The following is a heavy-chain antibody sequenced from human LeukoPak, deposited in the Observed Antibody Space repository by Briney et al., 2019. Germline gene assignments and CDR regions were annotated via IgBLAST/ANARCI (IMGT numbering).Heavy chain of an antibody. V-gene: IGHV4-59*08. D-gene: IGHD3-22*01. CDR2: MYYSGST. CDR3: ARHAYYYDRSGSYEAFDI. Sequence: PSETLSLTCTVSGGSISSYYWSWIRQPPGKGLEWIGSMYYSGSTNYKPSLKSRVTISVDPSKDQFSLKLSSVTAADTAVYYCARHAYYYDRSGSYEAFDIWGQGTMVTVSS. J-gene: IGHJ3*02. CDR1: GGSISSYY.